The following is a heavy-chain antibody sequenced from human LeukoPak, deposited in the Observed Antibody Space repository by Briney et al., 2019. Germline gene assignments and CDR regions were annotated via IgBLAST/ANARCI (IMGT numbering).Heavy chain of an antibody. CDR1: GFTFSSYS. D-gene: IGHD1-7*01. V-gene: IGHV3-21*01. J-gene: IGHJ4*02. CDR3: ARAHNWKYGTFDY. Sequence: GGSLRLSCAASGFTFSSYSMNWVRQSPGKGLEWVSSISSSSSYIYYGDSVKGRFTISRDNAKTSLYLKMNSLRVEDTAVYYCARAHNWKYGTFDYWGQGNLVTVSS. CDR2: ISSSSSYI.